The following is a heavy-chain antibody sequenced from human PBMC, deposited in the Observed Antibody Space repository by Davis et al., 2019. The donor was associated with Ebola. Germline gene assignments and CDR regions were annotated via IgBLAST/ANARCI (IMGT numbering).Heavy chain of an antibody. Sequence: ASVKVSCKASGYTFTGYYIHWVRQAPGQGLEWMGRINPDSGGTNYAQGFQGRVTITRDTSVGTAYMEFSRLTSDDTAVYYCAQLRLGESREYWGQGTLVTVSS. V-gene: IGHV1-2*06. D-gene: IGHD3-16*01. CDR2: INPDSGGT. J-gene: IGHJ4*02. CDR3: AQLRLGESREY. CDR1: GYTFTGYY.